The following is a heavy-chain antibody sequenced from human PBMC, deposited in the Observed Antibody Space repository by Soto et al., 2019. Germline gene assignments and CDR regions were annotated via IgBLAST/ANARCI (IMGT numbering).Heavy chain of an antibody. CDR3: ARDYGDYGAYYFDY. D-gene: IGHD4-17*01. V-gene: IGHV3-66*01. J-gene: IGHJ4*02. CDR1: GFTVSSNY. Sequence: EVQLVESGGGLVQPGGSLRLSCAASGFTVSSNYMSWVRQAPGKGLEWVSVIYSGGSTYYADSVKGRFTISRDNSKNTLYLQMNSLRAEDTAVYYCARDYGDYGAYYFDYWGQGTLVTVSS. CDR2: IYSGGST.